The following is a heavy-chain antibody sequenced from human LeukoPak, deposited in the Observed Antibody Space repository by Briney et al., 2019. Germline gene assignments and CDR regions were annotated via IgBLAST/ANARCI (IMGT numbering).Heavy chain of an antibody. J-gene: IGHJ5*02. D-gene: IGHD4/OR15-4a*01. CDR2: IYYSGDT. CDR1: RGSISGYS. Sequence: SETLSLTCTVSRGSISGYSWSWIRQSPGGGLEWIGYIYYSGDTAYNPSLRSRVTMSVDTSKNQFSLQLRSMTTADTAEYYCVRGPYGASISKWFDPWGQGTQVIVSP. CDR3: VRGPYGASISKWFDP. V-gene: IGHV4-59*01.